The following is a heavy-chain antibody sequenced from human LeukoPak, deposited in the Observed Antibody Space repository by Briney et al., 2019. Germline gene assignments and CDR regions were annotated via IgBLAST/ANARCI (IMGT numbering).Heavy chain of an antibody. Sequence: SETLSLTCTVSGGSISSSSYYWGWIRQPPGKGLEWIGSIYYSGSTYYNPSLKSRVTISVDTSKNQFSLKLSSVTAADTAVYYCARRGFYTAMVFDYWGQGTLVTVSS. J-gene: IGHJ4*02. CDR2: IYYSGST. CDR1: GGSISSSSYY. V-gene: IGHV4-39*01. D-gene: IGHD5-18*01. CDR3: ARRGFYTAMVFDY.